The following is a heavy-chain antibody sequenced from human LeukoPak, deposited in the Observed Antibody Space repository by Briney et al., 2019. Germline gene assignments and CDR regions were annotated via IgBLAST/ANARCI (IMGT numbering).Heavy chain of an antibody. CDR3: ARLHYYYGMDV. J-gene: IGHJ6*02. Sequence: SETXSLTCTVXXGXXXXXXXXXXXXXXXXXXXXIXXIXYXGXXXYNPSLKXRXTISVDTSKNQFSLKLSSVTAAXTAVYXCARLHYYYGMDVWGQGTTVTVSS. CDR2: IXYXGXX. V-gene: IGHV4-59*08. CDR1: XGXXXXXX.